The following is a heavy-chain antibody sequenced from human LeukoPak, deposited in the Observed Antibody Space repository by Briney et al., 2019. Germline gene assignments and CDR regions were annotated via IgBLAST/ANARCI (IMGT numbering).Heavy chain of an antibody. Sequence: GASVKVSCKASGYTFTGYYIHWVRQAPGQGLEWMGRINPDTGGTDYAQKFQGRITMTRDTSITTAYMELSRLTSDDTAMYYCAKVPPSITAAGNRLDPWGQGALVTVSS. D-gene: IGHD6-13*01. CDR1: GYTFTGYY. J-gene: IGHJ5*02. CDR3: AKVPPSITAAGNRLDP. V-gene: IGHV1-2*06. CDR2: INPDTGGT.